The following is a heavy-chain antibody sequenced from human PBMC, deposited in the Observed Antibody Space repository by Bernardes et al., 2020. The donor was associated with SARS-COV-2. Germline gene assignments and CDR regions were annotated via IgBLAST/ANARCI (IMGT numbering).Heavy chain of an antibody. J-gene: IGHJ6*02. D-gene: IGHD3-16*02. V-gene: IGHV4-34*01. Sequence: SEPLSLTCAVYGGSFSDYYWSWIRHSPGKGLDWIGEINLSGDINYNPSLNSRVTISVDTSRNQFSLSLTSMTDADTAVYYCAGGGRGDRLARWGQGTTVTVSS. CDR1: GGSFSDYY. CDR3: AGGGRGDRLAR. CDR2: INLSGDI.